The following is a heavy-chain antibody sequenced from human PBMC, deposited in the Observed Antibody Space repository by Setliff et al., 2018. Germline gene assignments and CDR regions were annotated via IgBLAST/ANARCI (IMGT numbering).Heavy chain of an antibody. CDR1: GGSISSDSDY. D-gene: IGHD5-18*01. V-gene: IGHV4-31*03. CDR3: ARVPRFTDTRNAFDI. CDR2: IYYSGST. Sequence: SETLSLTCTVSGGSISSDSDYWSWIRQHPGKGLEWIGYIYYSGSTYYNPSLKSRVTISVDTSKNQFSLKLSSVTAADTAVYYCARVPRFTDTRNAFDIWGQGTMVTVSS. J-gene: IGHJ3*02.